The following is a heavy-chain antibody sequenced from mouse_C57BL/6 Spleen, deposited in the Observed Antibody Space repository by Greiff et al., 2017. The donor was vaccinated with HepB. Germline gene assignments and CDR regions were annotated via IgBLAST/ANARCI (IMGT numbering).Heavy chain of an antibody. CDR3: ARRQLRLRNFDY. D-gene: IGHD3-2*02. V-gene: IGHV1-42*01. Sequence: EVQLQQSGPELVKPGASVKISCKASGYSFTGYYMNWVKQSPEKSLEWIGEINPSTGGTTYNQKFKGKATLTVDKSSSTAYMQLKSLTSEDSAVYYCARRQLRLRNFDYWGQGTTLTVSS. CDR1: GYSFTGYY. J-gene: IGHJ2*01. CDR2: INPSTGGT.